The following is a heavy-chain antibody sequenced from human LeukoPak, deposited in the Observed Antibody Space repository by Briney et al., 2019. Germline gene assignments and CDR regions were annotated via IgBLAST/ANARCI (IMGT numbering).Heavy chain of an antibody. D-gene: IGHD3-9*01. CDR2: IVVGSGNT. V-gene: IGHV1-58*02. Sequence: GASVKVSCKASGFTFTSSAMQWVRQARGQRLEWIGWIVVGSGNTNYAQKFQGRVTITRDMSTSTAYMELSSLRSEDTAVYYCARGRSLRYFHHDAFDIWGQGTMVTVSS. CDR3: ARGRSLRYFHHDAFDI. CDR1: GFTFTSSA. J-gene: IGHJ3*02.